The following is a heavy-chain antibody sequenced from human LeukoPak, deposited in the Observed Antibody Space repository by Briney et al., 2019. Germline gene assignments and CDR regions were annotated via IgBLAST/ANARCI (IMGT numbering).Heavy chain of an antibody. J-gene: IGHJ5*02. D-gene: IGHD2-2*03. Sequence: GGSLRLSCAASGFTFSDYYMSWIRQAPGKGLEWVSYISSSGSYIFYADSVKGRFTISRDNAKNSLYLQMNSLRAEDTAVYYCARAHSGYCSSTSCYSNWFDPWGQGTLVTVSS. V-gene: IGHV3-11*04. CDR1: GFTFSDYY. CDR3: ARAHSGYCSSTSCYSNWFDP. CDR2: ISSSGSYI.